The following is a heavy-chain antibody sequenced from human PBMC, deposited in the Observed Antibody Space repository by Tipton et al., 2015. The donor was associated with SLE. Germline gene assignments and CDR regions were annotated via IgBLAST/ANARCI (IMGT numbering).Heavy chain of an antibody. J-gene: IGHJ5*02. CDR2: VYHTGVT. CDR3: AKDFSSSPGWLDP. D-gene: IGHD6-6*01. Sequence: TLSLTCTVSGGSISSHHWTWIRQHPVRGLEWIGYVYHTGVTYYNPSLKSRVTMSADTSKNQFYLNLNSVTAADTGVYFCAKDFSSSPGWLDPWGPGTLVTVAS. CDR1: GGSISSHH. V-gene: IGHV4-59*11.